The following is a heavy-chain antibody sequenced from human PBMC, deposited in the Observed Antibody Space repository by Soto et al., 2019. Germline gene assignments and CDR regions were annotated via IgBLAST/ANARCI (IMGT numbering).Heavy chain of an antibody. J-gene: IGHJ5*02. V-gene: IGHV1-69*04. CDR2: IIPIIGII. Sequence: SVKVSCKASGYTFTSYGISWVRQAPGQGLEWMGRIIPIIGIINYAQKFQGRVTITADKFTGTAYMELTRLRSDDTAVYYCAGDPDSHYNDSHAYSYPWGQGTLVTVSS. CDR1: GYTFTSYG. D-gene: IGHD3-22*01. CDR3: AGDPDSHYNDSHAYSYP.